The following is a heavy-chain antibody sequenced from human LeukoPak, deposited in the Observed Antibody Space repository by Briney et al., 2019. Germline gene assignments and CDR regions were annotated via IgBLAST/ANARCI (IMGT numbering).Heavy chain of an antibody. D-gene: IGHD3-10*01. Sequence: GGSLRLSCAASGFTFSSYWMHWVRQAPGKGLVWVSRINSDGSRTSYADSVKGRFTISRDNAKNTLYLQMNSLRAEDTAVYYCARDRVSITMVRGALLYYYYGMDVWGQGTTVTVSS. V-gene: IGHV3-74*01. CDR3: ARDRVSITMVRGALLYYYYGMDV. J-gene: IGHJ6*02. CDR1: GFTFSSYW. CDR2: INSDGSRT.